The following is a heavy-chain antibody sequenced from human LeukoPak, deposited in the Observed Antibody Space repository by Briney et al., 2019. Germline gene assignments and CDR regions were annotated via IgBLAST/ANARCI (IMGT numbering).Heavy chain of an antibody. J-gene: IGHJ3*02. D-gene: IGHD6-19*01. CDR1: GYTFTSYD. V-gene: IGHV1-8*03. CDR2: MNPNSGNT. Sequence: ASVKVPCKASGYTFTSYDINWVRQATGQGLEWMGWMNPNSGNTGYAQKFQGRVTITRNTSISTAYMELSSLRSEDTAVYYCASALHSSGWYEEDAFDIWGQGTMVTVSS. CDR3: ASALHSSGWYEEDAFDI.